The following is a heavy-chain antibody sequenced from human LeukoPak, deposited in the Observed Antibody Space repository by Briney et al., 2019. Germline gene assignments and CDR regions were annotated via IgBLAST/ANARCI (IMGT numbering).Heavy chain of an antibody. J-gene: IGHJ6*02. V-gene: IGHV4-30-4*01. CDR3: ARGRGYFYCLDA. CDR2: IYYSGST. Sequence: SQTLSLTCNVSGDSIRRGDYYWTWIRQSPGMGLEWIGYIYYSGSTQYNPSLESRISISKDTSKSQFSLELTSVTAADTAVYYCARGRGYFYCLDAWGQGATVTVSS. CDR1: GDSIRRGDYY.